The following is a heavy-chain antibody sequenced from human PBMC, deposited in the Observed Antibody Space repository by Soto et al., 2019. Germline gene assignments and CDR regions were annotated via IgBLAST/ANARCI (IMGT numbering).Heavy chain of an antibody. CDR2: IYYSGST. D-gene: IGHD6-6*01. J-gene: IGHJ4*02. CDR3: ARRLSIAARPFDY. V-gene: IGHV4-39*01. CDR1: GGSISSSSYY. Sequence: QLQLQESGPGLVKPSETLSLTCTVSGGSISSSSYYWGWIRQPPGKGLEWIGSIYYSGSTYYNPSLKSRVTISVDTSKIQFSLKLSSVTAADTAVYYCARRLSIAARPFDYWGQGPLVTVSS.